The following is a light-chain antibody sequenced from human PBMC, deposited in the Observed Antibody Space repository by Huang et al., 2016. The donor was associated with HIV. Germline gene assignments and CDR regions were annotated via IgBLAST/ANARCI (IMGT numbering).Light chain of an antibody. CDR3: QQYNKWPPWT. CDR1: QSVSSN. CDR2: GAS. Sequence: EIVMTQSQATLSVSPGERATLSCRASQSVSSNLAWYQQKPGQAPRLLIYGASTRAPGIPARFSGSGSGTEFTLTISSLQSEDFAVYYCQQYNKWPPWT. V-gene: IGKV3-15*01. J-gene: IGKJ1*01.